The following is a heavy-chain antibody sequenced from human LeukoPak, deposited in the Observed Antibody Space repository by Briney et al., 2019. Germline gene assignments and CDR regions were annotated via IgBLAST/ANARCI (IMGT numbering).Heavy chain of an antibody. CDR1: GGSISSGDYY. CDR3: ARTTTVTTLFDC. J-gene: IGHJ4*02. CDR2: IYYSGST. D-gene: IGHD4-17*01. V-gene: IGHV4-30-4*01. Sequence: PSQTLSLTCTVSGGSISSGDYYWSWIRQPPGKGLEWIGYIYYSGSTYYNPSLKSRVTISVDTSKNQFSLKLSSVTAADTAVYYCARTTTVTTLFDCWGQGTLVTVSS.